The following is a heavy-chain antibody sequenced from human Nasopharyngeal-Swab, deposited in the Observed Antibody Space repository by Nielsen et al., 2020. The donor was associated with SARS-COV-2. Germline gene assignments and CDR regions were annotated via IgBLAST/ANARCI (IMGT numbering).Heavy chain of an antibody. CDR1: GYSFRTYG. J-gene: IGHJ4*02. CDR2: ISSRGDYI. V-gene: IGHV3-21*01. CDR3: ARDTPAMFAY. Sequence: GGSLRLSCVASGYSFRTYGMSWVRQAPGKGLEWVSAISSRGDYIYYAPSVKGRFTISRDDAKNSLYLQMNSLRAEDTALYYCARDTPAMFAYWGQGTLVTVSS.